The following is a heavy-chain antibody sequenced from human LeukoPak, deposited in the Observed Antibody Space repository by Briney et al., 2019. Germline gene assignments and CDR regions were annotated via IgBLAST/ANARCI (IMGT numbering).Heavy chain of an antibody. CDR1: GGSFSGYY. CDR3: ASGRGSAFDI. J-gene: IGHJ3*02. CDR2: IYYSGST. D-gene: IGHD2-15*01. V-gene: IGHV4-31*11. Sequence: KPSETLSLTCAVYGGSFSGYYWSWIRQHPGKGLEWIGYIYYSGSTYYNPSLKSRVTISVDTSKNQFSLKLSSVTAADTAVYYRASGRGSAFDIWGQGTMVTVSS.